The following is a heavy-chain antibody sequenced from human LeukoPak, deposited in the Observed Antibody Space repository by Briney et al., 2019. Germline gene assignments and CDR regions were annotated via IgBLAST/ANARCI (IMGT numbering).Heavy chain of an antibody. CDR1: GYTFTSYG. D-gene: IGHD2-15*01. J-gene: IGHJ5*02. CDR2: INPNSGGT. V-gene: IGHV1-2*02. CDR3: AREGRAIRNWFDP. Sequence: ASVTVSCKASGYTFTSYGISWVRQAPGQGLEWMGWINPNSGGTNYAQKFQGRVTMTRDTSISTAYMELSRLRSDDTAVYYCAREGRAIRNWFDPWGQGTLVTVSS.